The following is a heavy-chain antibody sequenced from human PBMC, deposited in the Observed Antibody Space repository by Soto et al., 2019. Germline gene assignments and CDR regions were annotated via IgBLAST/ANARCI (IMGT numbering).Heavy chain of an antibody. J-gene: IGHJ4*02. CDR3: ARGQEGVVATH. D-gene: IGHD2-15*01. CDR2: IKDGGST. Sequence: QVQLQQWGAGLLKPSETLSLTCAVNGGSFTGYYWSWVRQPPGKGLEWIGEIKDGGSTNYSPSLRSRVNIAADTSKRQLSLKVTSVTAADTAVYYCARGQEGVVATHWDQGSLVTVSS. V-gene: IGHV4-34*01. CDR1: GGSFTGYY.